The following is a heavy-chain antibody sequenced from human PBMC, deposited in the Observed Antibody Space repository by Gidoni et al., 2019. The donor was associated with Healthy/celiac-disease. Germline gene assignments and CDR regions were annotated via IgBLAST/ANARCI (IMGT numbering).Heavy chain of an antibody. V-gene: IGHV4-34*01. Sequence: QVQLQQWGAGLLKPSETLSLTCAVYGGSFSGYYWGWIRQPPGKGLEWIGEINHSGSTNYNPSLKSRVTISVDTSKNQFSLKLSSVTAADTAVYYCARVDTAMVENWYFDLWGRGTLVTVSS. CDR3: ARVDTAMVENWYFDL. J-gene: IGHJ2*01. D-gene: IGHD5-18*01. CDR1: GGSFSGYY. CDR2: INHSGST.